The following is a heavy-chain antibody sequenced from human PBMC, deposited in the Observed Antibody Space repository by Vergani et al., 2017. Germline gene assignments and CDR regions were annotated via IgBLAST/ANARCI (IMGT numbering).Heavy chain of an antibody. CDR1: GFTFSDFS. D-gene: IGHD2-15*01. CDR2: IRSDESRR. CDR3: AKEGGGYCSGGTCYPEY. V-gene: IGHV3-30*02. Sequence: VQLVESGGGLVKPGGSLRLSCAASGFTFSDFSMSWVRQAPGKGLEWVASIRSDESRRYYGDSMEGPFTISRDNSKNTLYLQMKSLRPEDTAVYYCAKEGGGYCSGGTCYPEYWGQGTLVIVSS. J-gene: IGHJ4*02.